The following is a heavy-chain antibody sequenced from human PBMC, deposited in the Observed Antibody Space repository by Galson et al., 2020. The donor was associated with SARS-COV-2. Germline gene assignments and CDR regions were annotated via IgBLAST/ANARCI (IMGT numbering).Heavy chain of an antibody. V-gene: IGHV4-39*07. CDR1: GDSISRYDDY. CDR2: IYYTGAT. J-gene: IGHJ4*02. Sequence: SETLSLTCIVSGDSISRYDDYWGWVRQTPGKGLEWIGSIYYTGATYYNPALQSRLTISVDTSKNHFSLKLSSVTAADTAIYFCARDRKDENLSSGQFDNWGQGTLVTVSS. CDR3: ARDRKDENLSSGQFDN. D-gene: IGHD3-22*01.